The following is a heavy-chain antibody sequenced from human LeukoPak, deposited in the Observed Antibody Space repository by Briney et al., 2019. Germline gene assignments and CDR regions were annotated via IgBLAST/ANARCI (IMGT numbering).Heavy chain of an antibody. CDR3: ARGGYHAYYLDY. Sequence: GGSLRLSCAASGFTFSNAWMSWVRQAPGKGLEWVGRIKSKTDGGTTDYAAPVKGRFTISRDDSKNTLYLQMNSLKTEDTAVYYCARGGYHAYYLDYWGQGSLVTVSS. V-gene: IGHV3-15*01. CDR2: IKSKTDGGTT. J-gene: IGHJ4*02. D-gene: IGHD5-18*01. CDR1: GFTFSNAW.